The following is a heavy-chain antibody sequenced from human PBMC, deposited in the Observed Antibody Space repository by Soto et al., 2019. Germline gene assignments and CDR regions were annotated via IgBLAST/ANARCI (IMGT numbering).Heavy chain of an antibody. CDR2: LSGSGGSK. D-gene: IGHD3-10*01. Sequence: EVQLLESGGGLVHPGGSLRLSCAASGFIFSDYAMNWVRQAPGKGLEWVSGLSGSGGSKHYADAVKGRFSVSRDNPRNTLYLQMDSLRVEDTAIYYWGKASGRIRFLPDDFGGQGTLVTVSS. CDR1: GFIFSDYA. J-gene: IGHJ4*02. V-gene: IGHV3-23*01. CDR3: GKASGRIRFLPDDF.